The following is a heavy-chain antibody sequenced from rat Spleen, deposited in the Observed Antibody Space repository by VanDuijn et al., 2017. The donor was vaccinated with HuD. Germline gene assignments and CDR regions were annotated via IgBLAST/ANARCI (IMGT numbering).Heavy chain of an antibody. Sequence: EVQLVESGGGLVQPGRSLKLSCAASGFTFTNYYMAWVRQAPTKGLEWVASISTGGGDTYYRDSVRGRFTISRDIAKSTLYLQMDSLRSEDTATYYCARVGITTSTFDYWGQGVMVTVSS. J-gene: IGHJ2*01. CDR2: ISTGGGDT. CDR1: GFTFTNYY. V-gene: IGHV5-25*01. CDR3: ARVGITTSTFDY. D-gene: IGHD1-9*01.